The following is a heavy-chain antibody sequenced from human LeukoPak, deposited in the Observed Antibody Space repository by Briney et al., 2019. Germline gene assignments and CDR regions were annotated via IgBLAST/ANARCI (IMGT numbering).Heavy chain of an antibody. J-gene: IGHJ4*02. CDR2: IYHSGRT. CDR1: GDSVTSSSYE. Sequence: SETLSLTCKVSGDSVTSSSYEWAWIRQTPGKGLEWIGSIYHSGRTFYNPSLKSRVTISVDTSKNQFSLKLSSVTAADTAVYYCARRWDIVLMVYRGPYFDYWGQGTLVTVSS. D-gene: IGHD2-8*01. CDR3: ARRWDIVLMVYRGPYFDY. V-gene: IGHV4-39*07.